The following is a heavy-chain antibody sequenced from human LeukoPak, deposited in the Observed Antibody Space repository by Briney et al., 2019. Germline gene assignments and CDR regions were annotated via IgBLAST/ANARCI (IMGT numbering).Heavy chain of an antibody. CDR2: ISSSGLTI. Sequence: PGGSLRLSCADSGFXFSSYEMNWVRQAPGKGLEWVSYISSSGLTIDYADSVKGRFTISRDNAKNSLYLQMNSLRAEDTAVYYCARDPSLDYWGQGTLVTVSS. CDR3: ARDPSLDY. V-gene: IGHV3-48*03. J-gene: IGHJ4*02. CDR1: GFXFSSYE.